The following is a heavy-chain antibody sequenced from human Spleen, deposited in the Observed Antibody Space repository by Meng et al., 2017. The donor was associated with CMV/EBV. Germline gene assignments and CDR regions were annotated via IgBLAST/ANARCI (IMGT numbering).Heavy chain of an antibody. D-gene: IGHD1-1*01. CDR2: ISAYNGNK. J-gene: IGHJ4*02. CDR1: GYTFNSYG. Sequence: ASVKVSCKASGYTFNSYGFNWVRQAPGQGLEWMGWISAYNGNKHVAQKFQGRVTLATDTVTRTTHMELRSLRSDDTAVYYCARGGRTTGASADYWGQGTLVTVSS. CDR3: ARGGRTTGASADY. V-gene: IGHV1-18*01.